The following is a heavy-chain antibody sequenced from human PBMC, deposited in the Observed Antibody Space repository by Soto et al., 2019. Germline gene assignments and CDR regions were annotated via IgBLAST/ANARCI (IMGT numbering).Heavy chain of an antibody. CDR1: GGSISSGDYY. Sequence: QVQLQESGPGLVKPSQTLSLTCTVSGGSISSGDYYWSWIRQPPGKGLEWIGYIYYSGSTYYNPSLTSRVTVSVDTSKNRFSRERSSVTAADTAVYYCARVADGIVGATFDYWGQGTLVTVSS. CDR3: ARVADGIVGATFDY. V-gene: IGHV4-30-4*01. D-gene: IGHD1-26*01. J-gene: IGHJ4*02. CDR2: IYYSGST.